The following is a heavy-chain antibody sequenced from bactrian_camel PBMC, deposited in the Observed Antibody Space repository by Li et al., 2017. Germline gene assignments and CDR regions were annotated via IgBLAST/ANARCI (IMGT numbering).Heavy chain of an antibody. CDR3: VKDPECPRWWSGCTVFGF. Sequence: HVQLVESGGGSVQPGGSLTLSCAVRGAYWNGRCLTWFRQVPGKEREGVAALDRNGDTEYMDAVKGRFTISRDNAKNTLSLQLSSLKTEDTAIYYCVKDPECPRWWSGCTVFGFRGQGTQVTVS. D-gene: IGHD7*01. CDR2: LDRNGDT. CDR1: GAYWNGRC. V-gene: IGHV3S6*01. J-gene: IGHJ6*01.